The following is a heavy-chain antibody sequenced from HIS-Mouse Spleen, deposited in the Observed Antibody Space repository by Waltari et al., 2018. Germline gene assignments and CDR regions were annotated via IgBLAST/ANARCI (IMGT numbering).Heavy chain of an antibody. J-gene: IGHJ4*02. CDR3: ARRYSGYDLGY. V-gene: IGHV3-15*01. CDR2: IKSKTEGGTT. CDR1: GFTFSNAW. Sequence: EVQLVESGGGLVKPGGSLRLSCAASGFTFSNAWMSWVRQAPGKGRGWCGSIKSKTEGGTTDYAAPVKGRLTISRDNSKNTLYLQMNSLRAEDTAVYYCARRYSGYDLGYWGQGTLVTVSS. D-gene: IGHD5-12*01.